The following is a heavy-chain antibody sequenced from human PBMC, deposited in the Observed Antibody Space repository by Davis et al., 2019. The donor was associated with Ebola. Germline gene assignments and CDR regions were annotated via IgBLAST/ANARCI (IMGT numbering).Heavy chain of an antibody. CDR1: GFTFSSYA. CDR2: ISGSGGST. CDR3: ATANYDFWSGYYY. J-gene: IGHJ4*02. V-gene: IGHV3-23*01. Sequence: GGSLRLSCAASGFTFSSYAMSWVRQAPGKGLEWVSAISGSGGSTYYADSVKGRFTISRDNSKNTLYLQMNSLRAEDTAVYYCATANYDFWSGYYYWGQGTLVTVSS. D-gene: IGHD3-3*01.